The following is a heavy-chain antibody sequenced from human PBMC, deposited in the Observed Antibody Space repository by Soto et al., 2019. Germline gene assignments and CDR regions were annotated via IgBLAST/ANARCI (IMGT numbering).Heavy chain of an antibody. J-gene: IGHJ4*02. CDR3: ARSGPPAGY. V-gene: IGHV4-30-4*02. CDR1: GGSISSDDYY. D-gene: IGHD3-10*01. Sequence: SETLSLTCTVSGGSISSDDYYWSWIRQPPGKGLECIGYIYYSGSTYYNPSLKSRVTISVDTSKNQFSLKLSSVTAADTAVYYCARSGPPAGYWGQGTLVTVSS. CDR2: IYYSGST.